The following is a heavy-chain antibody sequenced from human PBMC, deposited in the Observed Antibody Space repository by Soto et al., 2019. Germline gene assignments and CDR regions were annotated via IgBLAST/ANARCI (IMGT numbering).Heavy chain of an antibody. CDR3: ARAWGRVFDY. Sequence: ETLSLTCTVSGGSISSYYWSWIRQPPGKGLEWIGYIYYSGSTNYNPSLKSRVTISVDTSKNQFSLKLSSVTAADTAVYYCARAWGRVFDYWGQGTLVTVSS. D-gene: IGHD3-16*01. CDR2: IYYSGST. V-gene: IGHV4-59*01. J-gene: IGHJ4*02. CDR1: GGSISSYY.